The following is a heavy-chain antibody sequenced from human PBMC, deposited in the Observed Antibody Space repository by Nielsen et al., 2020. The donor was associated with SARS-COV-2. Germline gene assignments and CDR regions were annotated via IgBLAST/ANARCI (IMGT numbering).Heavy chain of an antibody. V-gene: IGHV3-9*01. D-gene: IGHD6-19*01. J-gene: IGHJ6*02. CDR2: ISWNSGSI. CDR1: GFTFSDYY. CDR3: ATLSGSGWYMDYYGMDV. Sequence: GGSLRLSCAASGFTFSDYYMSWIRQAPGKGLEWVSGISWNSGSIGYADSVKGRFTISRDNAKNSLYLQMNSLRAEDTALYYCATLSGSGWYMDYYGMDVWGQGTTVTVSS.